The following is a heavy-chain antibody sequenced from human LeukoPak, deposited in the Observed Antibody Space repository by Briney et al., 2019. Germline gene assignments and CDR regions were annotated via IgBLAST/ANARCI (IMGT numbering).Heavy chain of an antibody. CDR3: ARRDYVWGSYRYSPPDY. V-gene: IGHV3-33*01. Sequence: PGRSLRLSCAASGFTFSSYGMHWVRQAPGKGLEWVAVIWYDGSNKYYADSVKGRFTISRDNSKNTLYPQMNSLRAEDTAVYYCARRDYVWGSYRYSPPDYWGQGTLVTVSS. J-gene: IGHJ4*02. D-gene: IGHD3-16*02. CDR1: GFTFSSYG. CDR2: IWYDGSNK.